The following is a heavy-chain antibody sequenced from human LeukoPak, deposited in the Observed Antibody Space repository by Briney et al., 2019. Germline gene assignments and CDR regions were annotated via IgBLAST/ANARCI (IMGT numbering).Heavy chain of an antibody. CDR3: ARAFCGGYDYDAFDI. CDR2: MNPNSGKT. D-gene: IGHD5-12*01. Sequence: ASVKVSCKASGSSFINYDVNWVRQAAEQGLEWIGCMNPNSGKTAYAQKFQGRVTITRTTSMNTTYMELRSLRSEDTAVYYCARAFCGGYDYDAFDIWGQGTVVTVSS. V-gene: IGHV1-8*02. J-gene: IGHJ3*02. CDR1: GSSFINYD.